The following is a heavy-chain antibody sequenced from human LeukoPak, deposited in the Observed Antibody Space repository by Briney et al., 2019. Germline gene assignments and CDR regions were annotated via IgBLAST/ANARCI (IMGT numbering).Heavy chain of an antibody. CDR3: AKGARIAARLIDY. D-gene: IGHD6-6*01. CDR2: ISYDGSNK. J-gene: IGHJ4*02. V-gene: IGHV3-30*18. CDR1: GFTFSSYG. Sequence: GGSLRLPCAASGFTFSSYGMHWVRQAPGKGLEWVAVISYDGSNKYYADSVKGRFTISRDNSKNTLYLQMNSLRAEDTAVYYCAKGARIAARLIDYWGQGTLVTVSS.